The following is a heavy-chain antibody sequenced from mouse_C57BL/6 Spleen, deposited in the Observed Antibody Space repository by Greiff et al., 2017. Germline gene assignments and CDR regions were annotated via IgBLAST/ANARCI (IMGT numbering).Heavy chain of an antibody. CDR1: GYTFTSYW. CDR3: AIVGYYYGFYAMDY. D-gene: IGHD1-1*01. CDR2: IDPSDSYT. Sequence: QVQLQQPGAELVMPGASVKLSCKASGYTFTSYWMHWVKQRPGQGLEWMGEIDPSDSYTNYNQKFKGKSTLTVDKSSSTAYMQLSSLTSEDSAVYYCAIVGYYYGFYAMDYWGQGTSVTVSS. V-gene: IGHV1-69*01. J-gene: IGHJ4*01.